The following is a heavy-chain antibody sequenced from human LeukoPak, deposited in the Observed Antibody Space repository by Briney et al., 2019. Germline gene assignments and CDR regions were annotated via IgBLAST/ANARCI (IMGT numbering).Heavy chain of an antibody. CDR2: VVGGGEKT. CDR1: GFTFSNYA. D-gene: IGHD6-13*01. Sequence: GGALRLSCAASGFTFSNYAMSWLRQARGRGLEGVSTVVGGGEKTHYPGSVRGRLTISSNNSENALFVQINSLRAEDPAVYYSAKFCSAQLVPPSSDNWGQGTLVTVSS. J-gene: IGHJ4*02. V-gene: IGHV3-23*01. CDR3: AKFCSAQLVPPSSDN.